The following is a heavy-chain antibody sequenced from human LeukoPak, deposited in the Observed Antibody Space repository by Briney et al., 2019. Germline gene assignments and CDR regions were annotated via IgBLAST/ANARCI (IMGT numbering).Heavy chain of an antibody. Sequence: GSLRLSCAASGFTFSSYAMHWVRQPPGKGLEWIGEINHSGSTNYNPSLKSRVTISVDTSKNQFSLKLSSVTAADTAVYYCARQDSKDAFDIWGQGTMVTVSS. D-gene: IGHD6-13*01. CDR1: GFTFSSYA. CDR3: ARQDSKDAFDI. J-gene: IGHJ3*02. CDR2: INHSGST. V-gene: IGHV4-34*01.